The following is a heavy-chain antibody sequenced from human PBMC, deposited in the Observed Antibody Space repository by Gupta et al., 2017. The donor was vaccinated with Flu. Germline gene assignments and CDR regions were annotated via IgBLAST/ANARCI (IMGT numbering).Heavy chain of an antibody. CDR2: IWYDGSNK. D-gene: IGHD6-13*01. CDR3: ARGRIAAAVDY. Sequence: WVRQAPGKGLEWVAVIWYDGSNKYYADSVKGRFTISRDNSKNTLYLQMNSLRAEDTAVYYCARGRIAAAVDYWGQGTLVTVSS. J-gene: IGHJ4*02. V-gene: IGHV3-33*01.